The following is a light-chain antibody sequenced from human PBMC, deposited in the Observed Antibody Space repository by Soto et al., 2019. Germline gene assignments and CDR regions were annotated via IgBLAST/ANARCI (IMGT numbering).Light chain of an antibody. CDR1: QSISSW. J-gene: IGKJ1*01. V-gene: IGKV1-5*03. Sequence: DIQMTQSPSTLSASVGDRVTITCRASQSISSWLSWYQQKPGKAPKLLIYKASSLESGVPSRFSGSGSGTEFTLTISSLQPEDFATYYCLQHNNYPLTFGQGTKVDIK. CDR2: KAS. CDR3: LQHNNYPLT.